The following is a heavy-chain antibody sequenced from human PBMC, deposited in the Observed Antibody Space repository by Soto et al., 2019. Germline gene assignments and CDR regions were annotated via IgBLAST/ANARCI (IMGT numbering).Heavy chain of an antibody. Sequence: LRLSCAASGFTFSSYWMHWVRQVPGKGLVWVSRINEYGSVINYADSVKGRFTIFRDNSKNTLYLEMNSLRAEDAAVYYCTRDIGGRGAYWGQGTLVTVSS. CDR2: INEYGSVI. CDR1: GFTFSSYW. J-gene: IGHJ4*02. V-gene: IGHV3-74*01. CDR3: TRDIGGRGAY. D-gene: IGHD3-16*01.